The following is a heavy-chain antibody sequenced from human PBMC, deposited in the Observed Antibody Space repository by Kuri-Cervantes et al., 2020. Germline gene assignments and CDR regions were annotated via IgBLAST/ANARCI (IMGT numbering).Heavy chain of an antibody. Sequence: ASVKVSCKASGYTFTGYYMHWVRQAPGQGLEWMGWINPNSGGTNYAQKFQGRVTMTRDTSISTAYMELSSLRSEDTAVYYCARGPFWDCSGGSCDYSDAFDIWGQGTMVTVSS. D-gene: IGHD2-15*01. CDR3: ARGPFWDCSGGSCDYSDAFDI. J-gene: IGHJ3*02. CDR2: INPNSGGT. V-gene: IGHV1-2*02. CDR1: GYTFTGYY.